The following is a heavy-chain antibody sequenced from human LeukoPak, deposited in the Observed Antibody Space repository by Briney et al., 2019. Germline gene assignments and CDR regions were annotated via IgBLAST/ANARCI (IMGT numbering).Heavy chain of an antibody. J-gene: IGHJ5*02. CDR2: INHDASEK. V-gene: IGHV3-7*01. D-gene: IGHD6-6*01. CDR1: GLTFTNYW. CDR3: ATSSYSSSSS. Sequence: GGSLRLSCTASGLTFTNYWMIWVRQAPGKGLEWVANINHDASEKYYVGSVEGRFTISRDNAKNSLFLQMNSPRAEDTGVYYRATSSYSSSSSWGQGTLVTVSS.